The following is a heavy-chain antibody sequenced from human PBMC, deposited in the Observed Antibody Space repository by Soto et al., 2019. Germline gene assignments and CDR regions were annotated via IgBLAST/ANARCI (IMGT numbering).Heavy chain of an antibody. Sequence: QVQLVQSGAEVKKPGASVKVSCKASGYTFTSYFMHWVRQAPGQGLEWMGIINPSGGSTSYAQKFQGRITLTMDTSTSTVYMEVSSLRSEDTAVYYCATLTQASPVVTKSDGMDVWGQGTTVTVSS. V-gene: IGHV1-46*01. D-gene: IGHD2-15*01. J-gene: IGHJ6*02. CDR3: ATLTQASPVVTKSDGMDV. CDR2: INPSGGST. CDR1: GYTFTSYF.